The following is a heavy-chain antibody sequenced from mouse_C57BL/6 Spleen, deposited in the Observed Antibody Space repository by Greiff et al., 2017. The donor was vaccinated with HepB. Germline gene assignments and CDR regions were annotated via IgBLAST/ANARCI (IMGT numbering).Heavy chain of an antibody. V-gene: IGHV1-80*01. J-gene: IGHJ3*01. CDR2: IYPGDGDT. CDR1: GYAFSSYW. CDR3: ARYYSNYGAWFAY. D-gene: IGHD2-5*01. Sequence: QVQLQQPGAELVKPGASVKISCKASGYAFSSYWMTWVKQRPGKGLEWIGQIYPGDGDTNYNGKFKGKATLTADKSSSTAYMQLSSLTSEDSAVYFCARYYSNYGAWFAYWGQGTLVTVSA.